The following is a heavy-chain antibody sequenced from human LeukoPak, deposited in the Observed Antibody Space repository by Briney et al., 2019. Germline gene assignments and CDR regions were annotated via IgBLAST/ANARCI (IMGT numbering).Heavy chain of an antibody. CDR1: GFTFSNYS. J-gene: IGHJ6*02. CDR3: ARSETTYYYDSSVYFYYYYGMDV. Sequence: GGSLRLSCAAYGFTFSNYSMTWVRQAPGKGLEWVANIKQDGSEKYYVDSVKGRFTISRDNAKNSLYLQMNSLRAEDTAVYYCARSETTYYYDSSVYFYYYYGMDVWGQGTTVTVSS. CDR2: IKQDGSEK. D-gene: IGHD3-22*01. V-gene: IGHV3-7*01.